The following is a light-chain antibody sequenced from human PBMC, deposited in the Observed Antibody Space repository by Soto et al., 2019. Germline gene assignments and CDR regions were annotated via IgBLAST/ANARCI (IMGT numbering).Light chain of an antibody. CDR1: QSVSSSY. J-gene: IGKJ1*01. V-gene: IGKV3-20*01. CDR3: QQYGSSPQKT. CDR2: GAS. Sequence: EIVLTQSPGTLSLSPGERATLSCRASQSVSSSYLAWYQQKPGQAPRLLIYGASSRATSIPDRFSGSGAGTDFTLTISRLEAEDFAVYYCQQYGSSPQKTFGQGTKVEIK.